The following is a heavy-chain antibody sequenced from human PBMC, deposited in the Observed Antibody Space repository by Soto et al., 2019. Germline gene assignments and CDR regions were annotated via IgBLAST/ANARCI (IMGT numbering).Heavy chain of an antibody. CDR2: VSFDGNAK. V-gene: IGHV3-30-3*01. J-gene: IGHJ4*02. CDR1: GFTFSSHA. Sequence: QVQLVESGGGVGQPGTSLRLSCAASGFTFSSHAMHWVRQAPGRGLEWVALVSFDGNAKVYTDSVKGRFFISRDNSKNTISLQMGRLRVEDTAVYYCVAVVGVRSFDNWGQGTLVTVSS. CDR3: VAVVGVRSFDN. D-gene: IGHD2-15*01.